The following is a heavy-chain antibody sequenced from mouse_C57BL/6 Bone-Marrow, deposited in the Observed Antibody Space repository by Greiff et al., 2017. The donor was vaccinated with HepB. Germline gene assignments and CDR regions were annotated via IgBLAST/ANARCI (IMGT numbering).Heavy chain of an antibody. D-gene: IGHD4-1*01. V-gene: IGHV1-80*01. Sequence: VQLQQSGAELVKPGASVKISCKASGYAFSSYWMNWVKQRPGKGLEWIGQIYPGDGDTNYNGKFKGKATLTADKSSSTAYMQRSSLTSEDSAVYFCARGGTGFYAMDYWGQGTSVTVSS. J-gene: IGHJ4*01. CDR2: IYPGDGDT. CDR3: ARGGTGFYAMDY. CDR1: GYAFSSYW.